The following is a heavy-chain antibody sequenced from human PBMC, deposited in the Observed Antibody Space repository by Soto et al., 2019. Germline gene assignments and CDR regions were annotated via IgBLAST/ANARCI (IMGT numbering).Heavy chain of an antibody. CDR1: GGSFSGYY. D-gene: IGHD1-26*01. Sequence: QVQLQQWGAGLLKPSETLSLTCAVYGGSFSGYYWSWIRQPPGKGLEWIGEINHSGSTNYNPSLKSRVNISVDTSTNQLSLKLSSVTAADTAVYYCARRGKWELLPPSFDYWGQGTLVTVSS. CDR2: INHSGST. J-gene: IGHJ4*02. CDR3: ARRGKWELLPPSFDY. V-gene: IGHV4-34*01.